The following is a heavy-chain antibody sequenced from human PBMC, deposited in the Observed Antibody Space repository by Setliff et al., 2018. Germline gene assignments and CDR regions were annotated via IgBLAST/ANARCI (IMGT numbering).Heavy chain of an antibody. J-gene: IGHJ4*02. D-gene: IGHD3-22*01. Sequence: GGSLRLSCAASGFSFSGSAVYWVRQASVKGLEWIGRIRGRTDNYATAYAASVRGRFTISRDDSKSIAYLQMNSLETEDTAVYYCTRAYDSSGYYSSYWGQGTLVTVSS. CDR1: GFSFSGSA. CDR2: IRGRTDNYAT. CDR3: TRAYDSSGYYSSY. V-gene: IGHV3-73*01.